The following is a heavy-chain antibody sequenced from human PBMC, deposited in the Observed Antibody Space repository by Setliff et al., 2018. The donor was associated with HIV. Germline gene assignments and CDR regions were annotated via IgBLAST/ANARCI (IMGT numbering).Heavy chain of an antibody. V-gene: IGHV1-2*06. D-gene: IGHD4-4*01. CDR3: AREGYSVDAFDI. CDR2: INPNSGAT. Sequence: ASVKVSCKASGYTFTAYYMHWVRQAPGQGLEWMGRINPNSGATNYAQKFQGRVTMTRDTSISTAYMELSRLRSDDTAVYYCAREGYSVDAFDIWGQGTMVTVSS. J-gene: IGHJ3*02. CDR1: GYTFTAYY.